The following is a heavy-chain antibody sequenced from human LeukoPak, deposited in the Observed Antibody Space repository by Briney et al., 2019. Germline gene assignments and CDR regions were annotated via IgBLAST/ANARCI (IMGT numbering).Heavy chain of an antibody. V-gene: IGHV4-39*01. CDR1: GGSISSSNYY. D-gene: IGHD6-19*01. J-gene: IGHJ4*02. CDR3: ATTPYSSAWYAVDY. Sequence: PSQTLSLTCTVSGGSISSSNYYWGWIRQPPGKGLEWIGSIYYSGSTHYNPSLQSRVTISVDTSKNQFSLKLSSVTAADTAVYYCATTPYSSAWYAVDYWGQGTLVTVSS. CDR2: IYYSGST.